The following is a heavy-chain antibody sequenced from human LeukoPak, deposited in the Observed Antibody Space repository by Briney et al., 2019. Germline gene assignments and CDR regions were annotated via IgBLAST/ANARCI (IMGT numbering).Heavy chain of an antibody. CDR2: IKDDGSEE. CDR1: GFNFNNYW. CDR3: AKIPTITSRPTIGAAGPFDY. D-gene: IGHD6-13*01. V-gene: IGHV3-7*03. J-gene: IGHJ4*02. Sequence: GGSLRLSCAASGFNFNNYWMSWLRQAPGKGLEWVANIKDDGSEEYYVDSVKGRFTIVRDNAYNSLYLQMNTLRAEDTAIYYCAKIPTITSRPTIGAAGPFDYWGQGTLVTVSS.